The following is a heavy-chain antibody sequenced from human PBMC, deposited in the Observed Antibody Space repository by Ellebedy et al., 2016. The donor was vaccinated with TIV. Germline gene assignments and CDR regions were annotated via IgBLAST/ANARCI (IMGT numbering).Heavy chain of an antibody. CDR1: GFTFSDSV. D-gene: IGHD6-19*01. J-gene: IGHJ3*02. CDR3: VRGWYSSGHCDVFAM. CDR2: ISVDGRAV. V-gene: IGHV3-30*03. Sequence: GESLKISXVGFGFTFSDSVMHRVRQDPGKGLDWVAGISVDGRAVHYPDSVKGRFTISRDNAQNTVYLQMNSLRLEDTAVYYCVRGWYSSGHCDVFAMWGQGTIVTVSS.